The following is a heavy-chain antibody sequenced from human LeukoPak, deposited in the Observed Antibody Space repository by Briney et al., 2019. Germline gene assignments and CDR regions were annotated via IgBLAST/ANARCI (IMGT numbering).Heavy chain of an antibody. V-gene: IGHV4-39*01. CDR3: VNYYYYGMDV. J-gene: IGHJ6*02. Sequence: SETLSLTCTVSGGSISSSSYYWGWIRQPPGKGLEWIGSIYYSGSTYYNPSLKCRVTISVDTSKNQFSLKLSSVTAADTAVYYCVNYYYYGMDVWGQGTTVTVSS. CDR1: GGSISSSSYY. CDR2: IYYSGST.